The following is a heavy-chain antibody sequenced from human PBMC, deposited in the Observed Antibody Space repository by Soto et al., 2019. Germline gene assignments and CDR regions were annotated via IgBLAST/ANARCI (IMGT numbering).Heavy chain of an antibody. CDR3: AREVDYGENWFDP. CDR2: IYYSGYT. Sequence: SETLSLTCTVSGGSISSSSYYWGWIRQPPGKGLEWIGNIYYSGYTYYNPSLKSRVTISVDTSKNQFSLKLSSVTAADTAVYYCAREVDYGENWFDPWGQGTLVTVSS. D-gene: IGHD4-17*01. V-gene: IGHV4-39*07. J-gene: IGHJ5*02. CDR1: GGSISSSSYY.